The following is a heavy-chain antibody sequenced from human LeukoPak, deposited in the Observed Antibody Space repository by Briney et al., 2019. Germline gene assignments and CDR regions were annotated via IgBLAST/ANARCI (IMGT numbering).Heavy chain of an antibody. J-gene: IGHJ4*02. D-gene: IGHD3-10*01. Sequence: GGSLRLSCAASGFIFGSRWMSWVRQAPGKGLEWVASIKRDGSGEYYLDSVKGRFTISRDNAKNSLYLQMNSLRAEDTAVYYCASLLGDKTIFDYWGQGTPVTVSS. V-gene: IGHV3-7*01. CDR1: GFIFGSRW. CDR2: IKRDGSGE. CDR3: ASLLGDKTIFDY.